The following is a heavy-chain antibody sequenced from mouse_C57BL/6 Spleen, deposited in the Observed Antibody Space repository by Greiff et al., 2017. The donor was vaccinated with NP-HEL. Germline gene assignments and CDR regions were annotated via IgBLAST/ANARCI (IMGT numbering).Heavy chain of an antibody. Sequence: QVQLQQPGAELVKPWASVKMSCKASGYTFTGYWITWVKQRPGQGLEWIGDIYPGSGSTNYNEKFKSKATLTVDTSSSTAYMQLSSLTSEDSAVYYCEREGGNYGDYWGQGTTLTVSS. CDR1: GYTFTGYW. V-gene: IGHV1-55*01. J-gene: IGHJ2*01. CDR3: EREGGNYGDY. D-gene: IGHD2-1*01. CDR2: IYPGSGST.